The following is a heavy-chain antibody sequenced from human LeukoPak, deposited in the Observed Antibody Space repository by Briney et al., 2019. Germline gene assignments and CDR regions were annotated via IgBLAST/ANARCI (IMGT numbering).Heavy chain of an antibody. CDR3: ARVEYSSSLAFDP. CDR2: IFCSGGA. V-gene: IGHV4-59*01. J-gene: IGHJ5*02. Sequence: SETLSLTCTVSGGSIRSYYWSWIRQPPGKGLEWIGYIFCSGGANYNPSLKSRVTISVDTSKNQFSLKLTSVTAADTAVYYCARVEYSSSLAFDPWGQGTLVTVSS. CDR1: GGSIRSYY. D-gene: IGHD6-6*01.